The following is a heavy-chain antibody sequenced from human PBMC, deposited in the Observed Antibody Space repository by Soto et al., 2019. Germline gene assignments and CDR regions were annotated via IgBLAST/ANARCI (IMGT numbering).Heavy chain of an antibody. D-gene: IGHD6-13*01. CDR3: AREIAAAGTLDV. CDR1: GFTFSSYG. Sequence: GGSLRLSCAASGFTFSSYGMHWVRQAPGKGLEWVAVIWYDGSNKYYADSVKGRFTISRDNSKNTLYLQMNSLRAEDTAVYYCAREIAAAGTLDVWGQGTTVTVS. CDR2: IWYDGSNK. J-gene: IGHJ6*02. V-gene: IGHV3-33*01.